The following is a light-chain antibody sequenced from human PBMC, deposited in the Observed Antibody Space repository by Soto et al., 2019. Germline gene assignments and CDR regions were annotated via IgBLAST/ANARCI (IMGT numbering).Light chain of an antibody. CDR2: AAS. Sequence: DLQMTQSPSSLSASVGDRVTSTCRASQSISSYLYWYQQRPGKAPKLLLYAASSLQSGVPSRVSVLPYGADFTRTIISLQPEDLATYYCHKGLLPPYPCGQGTNLDI. CDR1: QSISSY. J-gene: IGKJ2*01. CDR3: HKGLLPPYP. V-gene: IGKV1-39*01.